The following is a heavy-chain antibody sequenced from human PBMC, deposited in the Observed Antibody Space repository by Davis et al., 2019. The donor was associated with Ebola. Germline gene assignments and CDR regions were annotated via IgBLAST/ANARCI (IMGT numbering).Heavy chain of an antibody. CDR1: EFTLRNYA. J-gene: IGHJ3*02. CDR2: ISYEGSGK. Sequence: PGGSLILSCEASEFTLRNYAMHWVRQAPGKGLEWVAVISYEGSGKFYADSVKCRFTISRDNSRNTLYLQMNSLRAEDTALYYCARGVLTVVGLDPDGFDIWGLGTMVTVS. D-gene: IGHD3-22*01. V-gene: IGHV3-30*04. CDR3: ARGVLTVVGLDPDGFDI.